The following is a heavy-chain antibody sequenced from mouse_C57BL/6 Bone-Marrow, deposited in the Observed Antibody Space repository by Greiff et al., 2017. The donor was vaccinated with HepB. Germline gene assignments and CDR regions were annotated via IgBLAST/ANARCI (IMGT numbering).Heavy chain of an antibody. Sequence: QVQLQQPGAELVKPGASVKMSCKASGYTFTSYWITWVKQRPGQGLEWIGDIYPGSGSTNYNEKFKSKATLTVDTSSSTAYMQLSSLTSEDSAVYYCARSGDYDPIYWYFDVWGTGTTVTVSS. CDR1: GYTFTSYW. D-gene: IGHD2-4*01. J-gene: IGHJ1*03. CDR3: ARSGDYDPIYWYFDV. CDR2: IYPGSGST. V-gene: IGHV1-55*01.